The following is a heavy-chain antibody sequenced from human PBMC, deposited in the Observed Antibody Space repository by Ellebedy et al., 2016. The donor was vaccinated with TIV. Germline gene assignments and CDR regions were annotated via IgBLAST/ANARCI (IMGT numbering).Heavy chain of an antibody. CDR1: GFAFSSYA. CDR2: IGSSSTTI. D-gene: IGHD3-10*01. V-gene: IGHV3-48*04. CDR3: AREIFLWSLGNYYYGMDV. Sequence: GESLKISXAASGFAFSSYAMRWVRQAPGKGLAWVSYIGSSSTTIYYADSVKGRFTVSRDNAKNSLYLQLNSLSAEDTAVYYCAREIFLWSLGNYYYGMDVWGHGTTVIVSS. J-gene: IGHJ6*02.